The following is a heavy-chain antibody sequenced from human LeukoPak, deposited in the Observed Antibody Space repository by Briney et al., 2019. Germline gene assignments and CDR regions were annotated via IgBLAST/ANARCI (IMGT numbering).Heavy chain of an antibody. CDR1: GFTFSSYG. J-gene: IGHJ4*02. CDR3: TKDSSVPFGITD. V-gene: IGHV3-33*06. D-gene: IGHD5/OR15-5a*01. Sequence: GGSLRLSCAASGFTFSSYGMHWVRQAPGKGLEWVAVIWYDGSNQYYADSVKGRFTISRDNSKSTLSLQMNSLRAEDTAVYYCTKDSSVPFGITDWGQGTLVTVSS. CDR2: IWYDGSNQ.